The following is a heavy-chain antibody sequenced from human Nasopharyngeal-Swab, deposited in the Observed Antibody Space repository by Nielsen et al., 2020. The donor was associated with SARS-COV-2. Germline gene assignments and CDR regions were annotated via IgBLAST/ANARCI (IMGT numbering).Heavy chain of an antibody. J-gene: IGHJ4*02. D-gene: IGHD3-10*01. CDR1: GFTFSRYG. CDR3: VRALGEEGDY. Sequence: GESLKISCEASGFTFSRYGMHWVRQAPGKGLEWVAVIWYDGTNRYYADSVKDRFTISRDDSKNTLDLQMNGLKAVDTAIYYCVRALGEEGDYWGQGTPVTVSS. CDR2: IWYDGTNR. V-gene: IGHV3-33*01.